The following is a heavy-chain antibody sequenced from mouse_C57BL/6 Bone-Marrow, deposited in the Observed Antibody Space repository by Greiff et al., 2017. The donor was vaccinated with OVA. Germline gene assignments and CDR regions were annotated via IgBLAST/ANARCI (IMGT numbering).Heavy chain of an antibody. J-gene: IGHJ2*01. Sequence: VQLVESGPGLVQPSQSLSITCTVSGFSLTSYGVHWVRQPPGKGLEWLGVIWSGGSTDYNAAFISRLSISKDNSKSQVFFKMNSLQADDTAIYYCAKENYYYGSSLDYFDYWGQGTTLTVSS. CDR2: IWSGGST. D-gene: IGHD1-1*01. CDR3: AKENYYYGSSLDYFDY. V-gene: IGHV2-4*01. CDR1: GFSLTSYG.